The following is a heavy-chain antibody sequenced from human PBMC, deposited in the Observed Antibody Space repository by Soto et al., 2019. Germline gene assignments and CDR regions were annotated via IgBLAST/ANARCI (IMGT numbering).Heavy chain of an antibody. V-gene: IGHV4-59*08. J-gene: IGHJ3*02. D-gene: IGHD1-7*01. CDR1: VGSISSYY. Sequence: SETLSLTCTVSVGSISSYYWSWIRQPPGKGLEWIGYIYYSGSTNYNPSLKSRVTISVDTSKNQFSLKLSSVTAADTAVYYCARHRRLGELELLWAFDIWGQGTMVTVSS. CDR2: IYYSGST. CDR3: ARHRRLGELELLWAFDI.